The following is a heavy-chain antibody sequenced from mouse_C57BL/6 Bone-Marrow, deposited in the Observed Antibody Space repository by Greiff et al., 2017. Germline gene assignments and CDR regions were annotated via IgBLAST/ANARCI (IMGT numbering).Heavy chain of an antibody. CDR3: ARRNYGSSYVGY. D-gene: IGHD1-1*01. CDR1: GYTFTDYY. CDR2: INPYNGGT. Sequence: EVKLMESGPVLVKPGASVKMSCKASGYTFTDYYMNWVKQSHGKSLEWIGVINPYNGGTSYNQKFKGQATLTVDKSSSPAYMELNRLTSEDSAVYYCARRNYGSSYVGYWGQGTTLTVSS. J-gene: IGHJ2*01. V-gene: IGHV1-19*01.